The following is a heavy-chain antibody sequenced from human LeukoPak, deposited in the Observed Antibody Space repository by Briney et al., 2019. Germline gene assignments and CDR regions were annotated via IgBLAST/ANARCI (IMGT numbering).Heavy chain of an antibody. CDR3: ARGFYGAGSHFDY. J-gene: IGHJ4*02. CDR2: IFHTGHT. D-gene: IGHD3-10*01. V-gene: IGHV4-30-2*01. CDR1: VGSISSGDFP. Sequence: SQTLSLTCAVSVGSISSGDFPWSWIRQPRGKGLEWIGYIFHTGHTSYNPSLKSRVTISVDMSKNQLSLRLTSVTAADTAVYYCARGFYGAGSHFDYWGQGTLVTVSS.